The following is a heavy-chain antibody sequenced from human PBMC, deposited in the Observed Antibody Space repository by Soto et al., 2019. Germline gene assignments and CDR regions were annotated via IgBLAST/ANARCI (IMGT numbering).Heavy chain of an antibody. D-gene: IGHD2-2*01. Sequence: SVKVSCNASGGTFSSYAISWVRQAPGQGLEWMGGIIPIFGTANYAQKFQGRVTITADESTSTAYMELSSLRSEDTAVYYCARDSDIVVVPAAMRPRLFYWFGHWGDRT. CDR1: GGTFSSYA. CDR2: IIPIFGTA. CDR3: ARDSDIVVVPAAMRPRLFYWFGH. V-gene: IGHV1-69*13. J-gene: IGHJ5*02.